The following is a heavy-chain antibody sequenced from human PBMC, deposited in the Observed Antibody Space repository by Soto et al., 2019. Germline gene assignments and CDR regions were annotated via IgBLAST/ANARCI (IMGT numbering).Heavy chain of an antibody. V-gene: IGHV4-34*01. D-gene: IGHD2-2*01. CDR3: ARVIVVVPAAMFNYYYGMDV. Sequence: TSETLSLTCAVYGGSFSGYYWSWIRQPPGKGLEWIGEINHSGSTNYNPSLKSRVTISVDTSKNQFSLKLSSVTAADTAVYYCARVIVVVPAAMFNYYYGMDVWGQGTTVTVSS. CDR1: GGSFSGYY. J-gene: IGHJ6*02. CDR2: INHSGST.